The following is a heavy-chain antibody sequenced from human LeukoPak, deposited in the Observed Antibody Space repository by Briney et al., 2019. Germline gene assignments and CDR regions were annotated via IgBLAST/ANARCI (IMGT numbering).Heavy chain of an antibody. CDR3: ASGGSGSPFAFDI. V-gene: IGHV1-69*13. CDR2: IIPIFGTA. D-gene: IGHD3-10*01. Sequence: SVKVSCKASGGTFSSYAISWVRQAPGQGLEWMGGIIPIFGTANYAQKSQGRVTITADESTSTAYMELSSLRSEDTAVYYCASGGSGSPFAFDIWGQGTMVTVSS. CDR1: GGTFSSYA. J-gene: IGHJ3*02.